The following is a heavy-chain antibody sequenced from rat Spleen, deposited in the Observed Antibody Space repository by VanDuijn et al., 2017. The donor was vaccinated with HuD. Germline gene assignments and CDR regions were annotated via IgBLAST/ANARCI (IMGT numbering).Heavy chain of an antibody. J-gene: IGHJ2*01. CDR3: ASSYSSYVFDY. CDR2: ISYDGSRT. CDR1: GFTFSDYY. Sequence: EVQLVESDGGLVLSGRSLKLSCAASGFTFSDYYMAWVRQAPTTGLEWVATISYDGSRTYYRDSVKGRFTISRDNANNIQYLQMDSLRSEDTATYYCASSYSSYVFDYWGQGVMVTVSS. D-gene: IGHD1-2*01. V-gene: IGHV5-29*01.